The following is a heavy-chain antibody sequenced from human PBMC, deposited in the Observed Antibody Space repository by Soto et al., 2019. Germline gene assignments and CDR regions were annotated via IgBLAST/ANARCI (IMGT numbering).Heavy chain of an antibody. D-gene: IGHD2-2*02. CDR1: GGSISSGNYY. J-gene: IGHJ5*02. CDR2: IYYSGST. CDR3: AXVRVCSSANCYTGPFDP. Sequence: PSETLSLTCTVSGGSISSGNYYWSWIRQHPGKGLEWIGYIYYSGSTYYNPSLKSRVSMSVDTSKNHFSLQLTSVTAADTAVYYCAXVRVCSSANCYTGPFDPWGQGTLVTVSS. V-gene: IGHV4-31*03.